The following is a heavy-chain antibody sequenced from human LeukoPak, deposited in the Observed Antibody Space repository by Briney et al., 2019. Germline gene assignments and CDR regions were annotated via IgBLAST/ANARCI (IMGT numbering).Heavy chain of an antibody. CDR3: ARDLAGYYGLGSDY. Sequence: GGSLRLSCAASGFTFDDYGMSWVRQAPGKGLEWVSGINWNGGSTGYADSVKGRFTISRDNAKNSLYLQMNSLRAEDTALYYCARDLAGYYGLGSDYWGQGTLVTVSS. V-gene: IGHV3-20*04. CDR1: GFTFDDYG. CDR2: INWNGGST. J-gene: IGHJ4*02. D-gene: IGHD3-9*01.